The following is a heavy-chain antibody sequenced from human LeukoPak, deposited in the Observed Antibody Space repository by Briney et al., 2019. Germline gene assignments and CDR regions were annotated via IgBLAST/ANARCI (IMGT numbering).Heavy chain of an antibody. D-gene: IGHD3-10*01. CDR2: IYYSGST. J-gene: IGHJ5*02. V-gene: IGHV4-4*02. Sequence: SETLSLTCAVSGGSISSSNWWSWVRQPPGKGLEWIGSIYYSGSTNYNPSLKSRVTISVDTSKNQFSLKLSSVTAADTAVYYCARGGWFGETNWFDPWGQGTLVTVSS. CDR3: ARGGWFGETNWFDP. CDR1: GGSISSSNW.